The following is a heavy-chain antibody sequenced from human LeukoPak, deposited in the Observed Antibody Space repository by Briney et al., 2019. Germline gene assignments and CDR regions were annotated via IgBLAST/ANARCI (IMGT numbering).Heavy chain of an antibody. CDR1: GGSIRSGNYY. CDR2: IYASGST. J-gene: IGHJ6*03. Sequence: PSETLSLTCTVSGGSIRSGNYYWSWIRQSAGKGLEWIGRIYASGSTNYNPSLKSRVTMSVDTSKNQFSLKLSSVTAADTAVYYCARENGFRDGDYEWHYYYYYMDVWGKGTTVTISS. D-gene: IGHD4-17*01. CDR3: ARENGFRDGDYEWHYYYYYMDV. V-gene: IGHV4-61*02.